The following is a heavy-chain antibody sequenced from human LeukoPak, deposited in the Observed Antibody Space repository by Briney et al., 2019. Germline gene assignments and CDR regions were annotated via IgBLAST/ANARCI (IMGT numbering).Heavy chain of an antibody. V-gene: IGHV3-30*18. Sequence: GGSLRLSCAASGFTFSIYGMHWVRQAPGKGLEWVAVISYDGSNEYYSDPVKGRFTIFRDNSKNTLYLQMNSLRAEDTAVYYCAKDLGKAPTVTTPGYFDLWGRGTLVTVSS. D-gene: IGHD4-17*01. CDR1: GFTFSIYG. CDR2: ISYDGSNE. J-gene: IGHJ2*01. CDR3: AKDLGKAPTVTTPGYFDL.